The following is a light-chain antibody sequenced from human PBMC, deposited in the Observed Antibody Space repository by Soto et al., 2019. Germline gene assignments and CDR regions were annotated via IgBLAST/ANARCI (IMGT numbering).Light chain of an antibody. V-gene: IGKV1-27*01. J-gene: IGKJ3*01. CDR3: QKYSSVPV. CDR1: QGIRNC. Sequence: DIQMTQSPTSLSASVGDRVTITCRASQGIRNCVDWYQQKPGKAPKLLIYAASTLQSGVPSRFSSSGSGTDFTLTINSLQPEDVATYSCQKYSSVPVFGPGTKVEIK. CDR2: AAS.